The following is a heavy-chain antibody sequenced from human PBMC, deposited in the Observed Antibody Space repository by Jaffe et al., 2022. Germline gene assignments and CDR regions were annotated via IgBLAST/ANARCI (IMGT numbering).Heavy chain of an antibody. CDR2: INPSGGST. V-gene: IGHV1-46*03. CDR1: GYTFTSYY. CDR3: ARAYTGIAAAGDFDY. D-gene: IGHD6-13*01. J-gene: IGHJ4*02. Sequence: QVQLVQSGAEVKKPGASVKVSCKASGYTFTSYYMHWVRQAPGQGLEWMGIINPSGGSTSYAQKFQGRVTMTRDTSTSTVYMELSSLRSEDTAVYYCARAYTGIAAAGDFDYWGQGTLVTVSS.